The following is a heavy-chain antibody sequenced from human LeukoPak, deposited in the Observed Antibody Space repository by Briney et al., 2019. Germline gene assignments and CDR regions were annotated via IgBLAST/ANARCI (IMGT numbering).Heavy chain of an antibody. CDR3: ARGRDSSSWYWFDP. D-gene: IGHD6-13*01. CDR2: IYHSGST. J-gene: IGHJ5*02. Sequence: SETLSLTCTVSGGSISSGGYYWSWIRQPPGKGLEWIGYIYHSGSTYYNPSLKSRVTISVDRSKNQFSLKLSSVTAADTAVYYCARGRDSSSWYWFDPWGQGTLVTVSS. CDR1: GGSISSGGYY. V-gene: IGHV4-30-2*01.